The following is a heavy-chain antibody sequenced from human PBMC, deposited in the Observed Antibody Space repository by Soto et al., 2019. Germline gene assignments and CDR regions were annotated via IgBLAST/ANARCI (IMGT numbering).Heavy chain of an antibody. CDR3: AKGRGGSGSLTPRVDF. J-gene: IGHJ4*02. CDR2: ISGGGDTT. V-gene: IGHV3-23*01. Sequence: EVQLLESGGGLVQPGGSLRLSCAASGFTFNNYAMTWVRQAPGKGLEWVSAISGGGDTTSYADSVKGRFTVSRDGSKNTLYLQMSSLRAEGTALYYCAKGRGGSGSLTPRVDFWGKGTLVTVSS. D-gene: IGHD3-10*01. CDR1: GFTFNNYA.